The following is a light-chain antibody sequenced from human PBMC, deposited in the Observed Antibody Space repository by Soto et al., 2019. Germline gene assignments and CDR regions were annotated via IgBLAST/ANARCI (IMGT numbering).Light chain of an antibody. CDR1: SSNIGNNY. J-gene: IGLJ1*01. Sequence: QSVLTQPPSVSAAPGQTVTISCSGSSSNIGNNYVSWYQQFPGTAPKLLIYGNSNRPSGVPDRFSGSKSGTSASLAITGLQAEDEADYYCQSYDSNLSGFYVFGTGTKVTVL. CDR3: QSYDSNLSGFYV. CDR2: GNS. V-gene: IGLV1-40*01.